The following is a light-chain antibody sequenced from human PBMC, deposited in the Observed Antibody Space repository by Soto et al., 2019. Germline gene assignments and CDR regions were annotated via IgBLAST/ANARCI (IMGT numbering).Light chain of an antibody. J-gene: IGKJ2*01. CDR2: GAS. Sequence: DIEMTQSPATLSVSPGDRATISCRASQSVSGNLAWYQQKPGQAPRLLIYGASTSATGIPARFSGSGSGTELTLPISSLQSADFAVYYCQQYNNWHPITFGQGTKLEIK. V-gene: IGKV3-15*01. CDR3: QQYNNWHPIT. CDR1: QSVSGN.